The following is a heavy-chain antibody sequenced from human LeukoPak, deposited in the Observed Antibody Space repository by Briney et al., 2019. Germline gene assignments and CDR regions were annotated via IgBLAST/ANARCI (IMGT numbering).Heavy chain of an antibody. Sequence: KSSETLSLTCTVSGGSISSYYWSWIRQPAGKGLELIGRIYTSGTTNYNPSLKSRVTISVDTSKNQFTLKLSSVTAADTAVYYCARLRVSGTYLYYFDYWGQGTLATVSS. CDR1: GGSISSYY. CDR2: IYTSGTT. D-gene: IGHD3-10*01. J-gene: IGHJ4*02. CDR3: ARLRVSGTYLYYFDY. V-gene: IGHV4-4*07.